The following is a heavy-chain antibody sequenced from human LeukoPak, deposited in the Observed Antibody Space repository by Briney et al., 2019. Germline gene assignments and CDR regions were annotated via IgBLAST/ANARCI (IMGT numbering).Heavy chain of an antibody. Sequence: SVTVSCKASGGTFSSYAISWVRQAPGQGLEWMGGIIPIFGTANYAQKFQGRVTITTDESTSTAYMELSSLRSEDTAVYYCAYSSRDWFDPWGQGTLVTVSS. V-gene: IGHV1-69*05. CDR2: IIPIFGTA. CDR3: AYSSRDWFDP. CDR1: GGTFSSYA. D-gene: IGHD6-6*01. J-gene: IGHJ5*02.